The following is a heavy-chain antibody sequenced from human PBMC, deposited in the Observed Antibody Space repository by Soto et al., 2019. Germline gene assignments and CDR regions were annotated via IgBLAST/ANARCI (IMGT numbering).Heavy chain of an antibody. J-gene: IGHJ5*02. CDR2: INYSGST. CDR3: SRRAPEGFDP. Sequence: SETLSLTCGVSGGSFGSSAYYWGWIRQAPGKGLEWIDSINYSGSTYYNPSLKSRVTISVDTSRNQFSLKLSSVTAADTALYYCSRRAPEGFDPWGQGTLVTVSS. V-gene: IGHV4-39*01. CDR1: GGSFGSSAYY.